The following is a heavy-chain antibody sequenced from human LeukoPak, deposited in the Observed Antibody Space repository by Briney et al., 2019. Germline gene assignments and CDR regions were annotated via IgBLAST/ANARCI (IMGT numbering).Heavy chain of an antibody. V-gene: IGHV3-23*01. CDR3: ARDNTGIAATCDY. J-gene: IGHJ4*02. D-gene: IGHD6-13*01. Sequence: GGSLRLSCAASGFTFSSYAMNWVRQAPGKGLDWVPTISASGGSTYYADSVKGRFTISRDNSKNTLYLQMNSLRAEDTAVYYCARDNTGIAATCDYWGQGTLVTVSS. CDR2: ISASGGST. CDR1: GFTFSSYA.